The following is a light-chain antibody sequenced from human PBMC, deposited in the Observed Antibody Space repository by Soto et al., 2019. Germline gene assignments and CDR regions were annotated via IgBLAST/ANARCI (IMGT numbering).Light chain of an antibody. CDR1: SCSIASNY. V-gene: IGLV6-57*01. CDR2: EDN. J-gene: IGLJ7*01. Sequence: NFMLTQPHSVSESPGKTVTISCTRSSCSIASNYVQWYQQRPGSSPSTVIYEDNQRPSGVPDRFSGSIDSSSNSASLTISGLKTEDEADYYCQSYDSAIGAVFGGGTQLTVL. CDR3: QSYDSAIGAV.